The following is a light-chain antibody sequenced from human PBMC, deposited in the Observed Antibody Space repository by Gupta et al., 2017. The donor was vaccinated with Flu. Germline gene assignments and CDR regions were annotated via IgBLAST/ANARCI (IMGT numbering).Light chain of an antibody. V-gene: IGLV2-8*01. CDR2: EVS. CDR1: SSDVGGYNY. Sequence: QSALAQPPSASGSPGQSVTISCTRTSSDVGGYNYVSWYQQQPGKAPHLMIYEVSKRPSGVPDRFSGSKSGNTASLTVSGLQAEDEADYYCSAYAGSNNVMFGGGTKLTVL. J-gene: IGLJ3*02. CDR3: SAYAGSNNVM.